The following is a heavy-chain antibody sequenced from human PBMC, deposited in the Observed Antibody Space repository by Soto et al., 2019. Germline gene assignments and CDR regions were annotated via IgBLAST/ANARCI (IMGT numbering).Heavy chain of an antibody. CDR1: GFTFSNYA. J-gene: IGHJ4*02. CDR3: AKFFVETGSNSGWPWSFHY. CDR2: ISSSGGTT. D-gene: IGHD6-25*01. Sequence: EVQLLESGGGLVQPGRSLRLSCAASGFTFSNYAMSWVRQAPGQGLDWVSAISSSGGTTYYADSVKGRFTISRDNSKNTLFLQMNSLRAEDAAVYYCAKFFVETGSNSGWPWSFHYWGQGTLVTVSS. V-gene: IGHV3-23*01.